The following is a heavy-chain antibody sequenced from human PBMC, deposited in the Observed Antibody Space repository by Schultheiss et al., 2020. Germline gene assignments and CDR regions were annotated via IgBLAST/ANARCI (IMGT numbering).Heavy chain of an antibody. CDR3: AREGYREGMDV. Sequence: SETLSLTCAVYGGSFSGYYWSWIRQPPGKGLEWIGSIYYSGSTYYNPSLKSRVTISVDTSKNQFSLKLSSVTAADTAVYYCAREGYREGMDVWGQGTTVTVSS. D-gene: IGHD5-18*01. CDR1: GGSFSGYY. V-gene: IGHV4-34*01. CDR2: IYYSGST. J-gene: IGHJ6*02.